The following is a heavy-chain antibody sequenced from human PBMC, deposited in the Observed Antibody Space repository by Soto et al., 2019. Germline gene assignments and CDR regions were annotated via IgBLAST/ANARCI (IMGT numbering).Heavy chain of an antibody. CDR1: GFTFSNFG. J-gene: IGHJ4*02. Sequence: GGSLRLSCAASGFTFSNFGMHWVRQAPGKGLEWVTVMWSDGSTKYYVDSVKGRFTISRDNSENKVYLQMNSLRAEDTALYYCARDPHRCSGRSCYSVGFDYCGQGPLVTVYS. CDR2: MWSDGSTK. V-gene: IGHV3-33*01. D-gene: IGHD2-15*01. CDR3: ARDPHRCSGRSCYSVGFDY.